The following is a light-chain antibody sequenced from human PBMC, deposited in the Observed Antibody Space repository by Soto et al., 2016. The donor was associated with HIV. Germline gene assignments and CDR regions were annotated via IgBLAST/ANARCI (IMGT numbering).Light chain of an antibody. CDR2: GDS. Sequence: SYELTQPPSVSVAPGKTARLTCGGNNMGSKSVHWYHQKPGQAPVVVVYGDSARPSGIPERFSGSNSGNTATLTISRVEAGDEGTLFFVFGIGTKVTVL. J-gene: IGLJ1*01. V-gene: IGLV3-21*03. CDR1: NMGSKS. CDR3: V.